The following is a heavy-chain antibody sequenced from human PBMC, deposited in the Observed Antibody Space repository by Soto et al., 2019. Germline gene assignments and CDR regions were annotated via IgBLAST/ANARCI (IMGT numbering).Heavy chain of an antibody. D-gene: IGHD3-10*01. V-gene: IGHV1-24*01. CDR2: FDPEDGET. CDR1: GYTLTELS. CDR3: ATPIPTNFGSGPMEFDY. J-gene: IGHJ4*02. Sequence: QVQLVQSGAEVKKPGASVKVSCKVSGYTLTELSMHWVRQAPGKGLEWMGGFDPEDGETIYAQKFQGRVTMNEDTSTDTAYMELSSLRSADTAVYYCATPIPTNFGSGPMEFDYWGQGTLVTVSS.